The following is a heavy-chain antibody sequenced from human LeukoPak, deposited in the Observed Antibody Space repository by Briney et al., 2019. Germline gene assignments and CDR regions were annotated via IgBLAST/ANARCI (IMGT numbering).Heavy chain of an antibody. J-gene: IGHJ6*02. D-gene: IGHD6-13*01. V-gene: IGHV1-69*13. CDR1: GGTFSSYA. CDR2: IIPIFGTA. Sequence: GASVKVSCKASGGTFSSYAISWVRQAPGQGLEWMGGIIPIFGTANYAQKFQGRVTITADESTSTAYMELSSLRSEDTAVYYCARTNGIGYSSSSTTHYYGMDVWGQGTTVTVSS. CDR3: ARTNGIGYSSSSTTHYYGMDV.